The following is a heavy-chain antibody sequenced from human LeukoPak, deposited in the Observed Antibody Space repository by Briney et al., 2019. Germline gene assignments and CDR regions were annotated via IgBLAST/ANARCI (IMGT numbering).Heavy chain of an antibody. V-gene: IGHV3-48*04. Sequence: PGGSLRLSCAASGFTFSSYSMNWVRQAPGKGLEWVSYISSSSSTIYYADSVKGRFTISRDNAKNSLYLQMNSLRAEDTAVYYCASEGIAVAVNFDYWGQGTLVTVSS. CDR3: ASEGIAVAVNFDY. J-gene: IGHJ4*02. CDR1: GFTFSSYS. D-gene: IGHD6-19*01. CDR2: ISSSSSTI.